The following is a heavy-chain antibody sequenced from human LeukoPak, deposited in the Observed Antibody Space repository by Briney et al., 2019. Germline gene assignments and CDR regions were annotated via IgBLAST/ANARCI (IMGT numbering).Heavy chain of an antibody. D-gene: IGHD2-15*01. CDR2: IYPGDSDT. CDR3: ARLNPGYCSGGSCYAFDI. Sequence: GESLKISCKGSGYSFTSYWIGWVRQMPGKGLEWMGIIYPGDSDTRYSPSFQGQVTISADKSISTAYLQWSSLKASDTAMYYCARLNPGYCSGGSCYAFDIWGQGTMSPSLQ. J-gene: IGHJ3*02. CDR1: GYSFTSYW. V-gene: IGHV5-51*01.